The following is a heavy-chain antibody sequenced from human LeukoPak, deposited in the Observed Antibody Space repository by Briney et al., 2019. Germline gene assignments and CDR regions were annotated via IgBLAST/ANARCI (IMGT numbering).Heavy chain of an antibody. Sequence: GGSLRLSCAASGFTFSSYAMSWVRQAPGKGLEWVSAISGSGGSTYYADSVKGRFTISRDNSKNTLYLQTNSLRAEDTAVYYCAKDHTWIQVWMEYWGQGTLVTVSS. CDR2: ISGSGGST. CDR3: AKDHTWIQVWMEY. D-gene: IGHD5-18*01. J-gene: IGHJ4*02. CDR1: GFTFSSYA. V-gene: IGHV3-23*01.